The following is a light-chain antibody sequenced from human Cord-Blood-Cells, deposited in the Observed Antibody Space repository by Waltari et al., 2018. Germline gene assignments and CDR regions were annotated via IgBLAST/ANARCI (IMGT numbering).Light chain of an antibody. CDR3: QQRSNWPPT. J-gene: IGKJ1*01. V-gene: IGKV3-11*01. CDR1: QSVSSY. Sequence: IVLTQSPATLSLSPGERATLSSRASQSVSSYLAWYQQKPGQAPRLLIYDASNRTTGIPARFSGSGSGTDFTLTISSLEPEDFAVYYCQQRSNWPPTFGQGTKVEIK. CDR2: DAS.